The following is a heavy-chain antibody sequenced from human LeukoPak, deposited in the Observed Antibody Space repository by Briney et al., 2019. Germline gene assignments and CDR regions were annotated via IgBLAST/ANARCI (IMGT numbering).Heavy chain of an antibody. Sequence: GGSLRLSCAASGFTFSSYAMHWVRQAPGKGLEWVAVISYDGSNKYYADSVKGRFTISRDNSKNTLYLQMNSLRAEDTAVYYCARVRGEVPAPPDYFDYWGQGTLVTVSS. J-gene: IGHJ4*02. CDR2: ISYDGSNK. CDR3: ARVRGEVPAPPDYFDY. D-gene: IGHD2-2*01. CDR1: GFTFSSYA. V-gene: IGHV3-30*04.